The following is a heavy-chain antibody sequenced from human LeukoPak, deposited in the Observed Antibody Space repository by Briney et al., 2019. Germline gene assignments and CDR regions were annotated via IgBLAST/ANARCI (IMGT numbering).Heavy chain of an antibody. V-gene: IGHV4-61*02. CDR2: INTIGMT. Sequence: KPSQTLSLTCTVSGGSISSGSYYWSWIRQPAGKGLEWIGRINTIGMTNYNPSLKSRVTMSVDTSKNHFSLKLSSVSAADTAIYYCARCRQESYGQFEFWGQGSLVTVSS. D-gene: IGHD3-16*01. CDR3: ARCRQESYGQFEF. J-gene: IGHJ4*02. CDR1: GGSISSGSYY.